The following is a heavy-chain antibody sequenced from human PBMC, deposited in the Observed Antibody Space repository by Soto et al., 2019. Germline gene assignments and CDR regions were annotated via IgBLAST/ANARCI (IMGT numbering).Heavy chain of an antibody. CDR1: GGSISSYY. D-gene: IGHD5-18*01. J-gene: IGHJ6*03. Sequence: SETLSLTCTVSGGSISSYYWSWIRQPPGKGLEWIGYIYYSGSTNYNPSLKSRVTISVDTSKNQFSLKLSSVTAADTAVYYCARGGEAMVTVYYYYYYMDVWGKGTTVTVSS. CDR2: IYYSGST. V-gene: IGHV4-59*01. CDR3: ARGGEAMVTVYYYYYYMDV.